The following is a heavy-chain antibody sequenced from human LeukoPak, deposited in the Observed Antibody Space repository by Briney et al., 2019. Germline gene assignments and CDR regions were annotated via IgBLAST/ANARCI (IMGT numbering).Heavy chain of an antibody. D-gene: IGHD5-18*01. CDR3: AGGERRYSYGRRGVRFDY. V-gene: IGHV3-11*01. CDR2: ISSSGSTI. Sequence: GGSLRLSCAASGFTLSDYYMSWIRQAPGKGLEWVSYISSSGSTIYYADSVKGRFTISRDNAKNSLYLQMNSLRAEDTAVYYCAGGERRYSYGRRGVRFDYWGQGTLVTVSS. CDR1: GFTLSDYY. J-gene: IGHJ4*02.